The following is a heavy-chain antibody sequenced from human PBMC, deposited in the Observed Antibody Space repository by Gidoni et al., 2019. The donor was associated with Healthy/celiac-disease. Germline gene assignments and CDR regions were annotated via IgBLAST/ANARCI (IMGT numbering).Heavy chain of an antibody. CDR3: ARRGILNYYYYGMDV. Sequence: QLQLQESGPGLVKPSETLSLPCTVSGGSFSSSSYYWGWIRQPPGKGLEWIGRIYYSGSTYYNPSLKSRVTISVDTSKNQFSLKLSSVTAADTAVYYCARRGILNYYYYGMDVWGQGTTVTVSS. CDR2: IYYSGST. J-gene: IGHJ6*02. D-gene: IGHD2-15*01. V-gene: IGHV4-39*01. CDR1: GGSFSSSSYY.